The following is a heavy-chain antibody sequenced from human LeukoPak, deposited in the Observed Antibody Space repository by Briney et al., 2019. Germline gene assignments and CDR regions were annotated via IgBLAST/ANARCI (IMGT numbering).Heavy chain of an antibody. CDR1: GFTFSSYA. CDR3: ARDYGSGSYYFDY. CDR2: ISGGGDNT. D-gene: IGHD3-10*01. J-gene: IGHJ4*02. Sequence: GGSLRLSCAASGFTFSSYAMSWVRQAPGKGLEWVSAISGGGDNTYYADSVKGRFTISRDNSKNTLYLQMNSLRAEDTAVYYCARDYGSGSYYFDYWGQGTLVTVSS. V-gene: IGHV3-23*01.